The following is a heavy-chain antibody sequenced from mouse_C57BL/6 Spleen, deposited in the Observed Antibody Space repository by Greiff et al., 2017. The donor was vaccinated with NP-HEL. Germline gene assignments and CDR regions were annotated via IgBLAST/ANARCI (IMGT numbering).Heavy chain of an antibody. D-gene: IGHD2-2*01. CDR3: ARGGELLWLKLVDY. V-gene: IGHV1-53*01. CDR1: GYTFTSYW. CDR2: INPSNGGT. J-gene: IGHJ2*01. Sequence: VQLQQPGTELVKPGASVKLSCKASGYTFTSYWMHWVKQRPGQGLEWIGDINPSNGGTNYNEKFKSKATLTVDKSSSTAYMQLSSLTSEDSAVYYCARGGELLWLKLVDYWGQGTTLTVSS.